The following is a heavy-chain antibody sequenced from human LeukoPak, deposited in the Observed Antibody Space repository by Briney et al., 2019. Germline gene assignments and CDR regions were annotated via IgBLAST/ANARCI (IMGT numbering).Heavy chain of an antibody. CDR1: GFTFRNAG. J-gene: IGHJ4*02. V-gene: IGHV3-23*01. CDR3: AKEGVEVYFYYLDY. CDR2: INENAAIT. Sequence: GESLRLSCAASGFTFRNAGMGWVRQAPGKGLEWVSSINENAAITKYADSVNGRFTISRDNSKYMLYLQINSLRAEDTALYYCAKEGVEVYFYYLDYWGQGTLVTVSS. D-gene: IGHD2-15*01.